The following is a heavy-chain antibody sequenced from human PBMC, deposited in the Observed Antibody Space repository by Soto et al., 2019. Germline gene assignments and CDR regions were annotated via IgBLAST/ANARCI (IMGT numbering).Heavy chain of an antibody. CDR1: GCTVSSEA. J-gene: IGHJ5*02. CDR2: ISGTGVPT. D-gene: IGHD6-13*01. CDR3: AKSFCYSSSCFFVRLAP. V-gene: IGHV3-23*01. Sequence: GSLRLSGAPSGCTVSSEALSWVRQSPGKGLECISLISGTGVPTLYAESVKGRFSVSRDNSKNTLFLEMNNLRVDDTAIYYCAKSFCYSSSCFFVRLAPCGPGTVVTVSS.